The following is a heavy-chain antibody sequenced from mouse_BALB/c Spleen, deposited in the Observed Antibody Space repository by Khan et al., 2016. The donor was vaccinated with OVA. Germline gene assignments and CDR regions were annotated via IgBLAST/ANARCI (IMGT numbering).Heavy chain of an antibody. Sequence: EVQLQESGPGLVKPSQSLSLTCTVTGYSITSEYAWNWIRQFPGNKLEWMGYINYSGNTRFNPSLKSRTSLTRDTSKHPFLLQLNSVTTEDTATYYCARKDYYDYDPFPYWGQGTLVTVSA. CDR3: ARKDYYDYDPFPY. CDR2: INYSGNT. V-gene: IGHV3-2*02. CDR1: GYSITSEYA. J-gene: IGHJ3*01. D-gene: IGHD2-4*01.